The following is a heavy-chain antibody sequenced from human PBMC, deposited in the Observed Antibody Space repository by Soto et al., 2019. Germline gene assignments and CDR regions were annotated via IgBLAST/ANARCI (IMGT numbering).Heavy chain of an antibody. Sequence: PSETLSLTCTVSGGSISSGGNHWGWIRQPPGKGLEWIGNNYYSENTYYNPSLKSRVTISVDTSKNQFSLRLTSVTAADTAVYYCATHPPYGPLDHWGQGTLVTVSS. CDR2: NYYSENT. V-gene: IGHV4-39*01. D-gene: IGHD4-17*01. CDR3: ATHPPYGPLDH. CDR1: GGSISSGGNH. J-gene: IGHJ4*02.